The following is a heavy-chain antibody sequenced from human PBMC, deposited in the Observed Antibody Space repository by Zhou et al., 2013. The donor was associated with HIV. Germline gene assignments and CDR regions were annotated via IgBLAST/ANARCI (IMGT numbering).Heavy chain of an antibody. D-gene: IGHD6-13*01. J-gene: IGHJ4*02. CDR3: ARDPIPGYSSSWGHFDY. V-gene: IGHV1-2*02. Sequence: QVQLVQSGVEVKKPGASVKVSCKASGYSFTGYYMHWVRQAPGQGLEWMGWINPNSGGTNSAQKFQGRVTMTRDTSINTAYMELSRLKSDDTAVYYCARDPIPGYSSSWGHFDYWGQGTLVTVSS. CDR1: GYSFTGYY. CDR2: INPNSGGT.